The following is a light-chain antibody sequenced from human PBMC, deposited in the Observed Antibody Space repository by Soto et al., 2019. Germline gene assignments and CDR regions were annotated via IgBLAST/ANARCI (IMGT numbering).Light chain of an antibody. Sequence: QSVLTQPPSVSGAPGQRVTISCTGSSSNIGAGYDVHWYQQLPGTAPKLLIYGNSNRPSGVPDRFSGSKSGTSASLAITGLQDEDEDDYYCKSYDSSLSGHYVFGTGTKVTVL. J-gene: IGLJ1*01. CDR2: GNS. CDR3: KSYDSSLSGHYV. V-gene: IGLV1-40*01. CDR1: SSNIGAGYD.